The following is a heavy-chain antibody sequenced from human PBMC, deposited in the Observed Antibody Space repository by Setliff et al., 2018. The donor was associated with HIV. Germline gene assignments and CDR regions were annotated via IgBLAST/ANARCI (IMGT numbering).Heavy chain of an antibody. J-gene: IGHJ3*02. Sequence: GESLKISCKGSGYSFTTYWIGWVRQMPGKGLEWMGVIYPGDSDTRYSPSFQGQVTISADKSISTAYLQWSSLKASDTAMYYCARQRDYEILTGRNDAFDIWGQGTMVTVS. V-gene: IGHV5-51*01. CDR2: IYPGDSDT. D-gene: IGHD3-9*01. CDR1: GYSFTTYW. CDR3: ARQRDYEILTGRNDAFDI.